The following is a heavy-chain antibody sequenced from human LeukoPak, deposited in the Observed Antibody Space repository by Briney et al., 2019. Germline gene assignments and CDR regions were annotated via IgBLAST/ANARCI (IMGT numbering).Heavy chain of an antibody. J-gene: IGHJ6*03. D-gene: IGHD6-19*01. V-gene: IGHV6-1*01. CDR1: GDSVSSNSAA. CDR2: TYYRSKWYN. CDR3: ARGGHSSGWYGYYYYYYMDV. Sequence: SQTLSLTCAISGDSVSSNSAAGNCVRQSPSRGLEWQVRTYYRSKWYNDYAVSVKSRITINPDTSKNQFSLQLNTVTPEDTAVYYCARGGHSSGWYGYYYYYYMDVWGKGTTVTVSS.